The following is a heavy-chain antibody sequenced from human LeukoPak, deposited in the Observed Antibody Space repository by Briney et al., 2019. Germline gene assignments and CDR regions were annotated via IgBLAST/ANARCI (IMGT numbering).Heavy chain of an antibody. D-gene: IGHD6-13*01. CDR2: ITGTGSNT. CDR1: GFTFSTYG. J-gene: IGHJ4*02. Sequence: GGSLRLSCAASGFTFSTYGMGWVRQAPGKGLEWVSAITGTGSNTYYADSVRGRFTISRDNSKNTLFLQMNSLRVEDTAVYYCAKKCSSSWYYFDYWGQGTLVTVSS. CDR3: AKKCSSSWYYFDY. V-gene: IGHV3-23*01.